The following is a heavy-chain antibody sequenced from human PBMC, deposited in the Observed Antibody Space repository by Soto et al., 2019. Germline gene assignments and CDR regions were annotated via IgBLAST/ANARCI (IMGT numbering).Heavy chain of an antibody. CDR1: GNTFASHG. CDR2: ISGFNGQT. V-gene: IGHV1-18*01. Sequence: GPEVKKPGASVKVSCKASGNTFASHGFSWVRQAPGQGLEWMGWISGFNGQTNYALKFQGRVTLTTDTSTSTAYMELRSLRSDDTAVYFCARVDPRGVAVVRDYWGQGTLVTVFS. J-gene: IGHJ4*02. CDR3: ARVDPRGVAVVRDY. D-gene: IGHD3-10*01.